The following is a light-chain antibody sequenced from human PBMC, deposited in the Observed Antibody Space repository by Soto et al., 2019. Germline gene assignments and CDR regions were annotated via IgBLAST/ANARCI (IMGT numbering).Light chain of an antibody. CDR2: DVT. CDR3: SSYAGSNNHVL. CDR1: SRDIGTYKY. Sequence: QSGLTQPPSASGSPGQSVTISCTGTSRDIGTYKYVSWYQQRPGKAPKLIIYDVTERPSGVPDRFSGSKSGNTASLTVSGLQAEDEADYYCSSYAGSNNHVLFGGGTKLTVL. J-gene: IGLJ2*01. V-gene: IGLV2-8*01.